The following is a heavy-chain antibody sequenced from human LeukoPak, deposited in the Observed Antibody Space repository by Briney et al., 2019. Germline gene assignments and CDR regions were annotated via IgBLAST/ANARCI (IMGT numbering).Heavy chain of an antibody. CDR1: EGTFSSYA. CDR3: ARDLKLGHCGGDCYSGAFDI. D-gene: IGHD2-21*01. V-gene: IGHV1-69*01. Sequence: GASVKVSCKASEGTFSSYAISWVRQAPGQGLEWMGGIIPIFGTANYAQKFQGRVTITADESTSTAYMELSSLRSEDTAVYYCARDLKLGHCGGDCYSGAFDIWGQGTMVTVSS. J-gene: IGHJ3*02. CDR2: IIPIFGTA.